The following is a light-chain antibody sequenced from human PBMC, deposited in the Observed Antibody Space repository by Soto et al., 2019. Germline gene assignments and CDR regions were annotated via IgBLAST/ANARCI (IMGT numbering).Light chain of an antibody. J-gene: IGLJ2*01. CDR3: QSYDSSLSGYVV. CDR2: VNS. V-gene: IGLV1-40*01. CDR1: SSNIGAGYD. Sequence: QLVLTQPPSVSGAPGQRVTISCTGSSSNIGAGYDVHWYQQLPGTAPKLLIYVNSNRPSGVPDRFSGSKSGTSASLAITGLQADDEANYYCQSYDSSLSGYVVFGGGTKLTVL.